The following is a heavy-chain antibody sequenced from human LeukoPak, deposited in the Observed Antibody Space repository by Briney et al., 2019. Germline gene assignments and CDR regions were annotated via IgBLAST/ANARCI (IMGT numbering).Heavy chain of an antibody. CDR1: GXSISSYY. D-gene: IGHD3-22*01. CDR2: IYYSGST. Sequence: PSETLSLTCTVSGXSISSYYWSWIRQPPGKGLEWIGYIYYSGSTNYNPSLKSRVTISVDTSKNQFSLKLSSVTAADTAVYYCARLSPRYYDSSGYYFWVPFDYWGQGTLVTVSS. CDR3: ARLSPRYYDSSGYYFWVPFDY. J-gene: IGHJ4*02. V-gene: IGHV4-59*08.